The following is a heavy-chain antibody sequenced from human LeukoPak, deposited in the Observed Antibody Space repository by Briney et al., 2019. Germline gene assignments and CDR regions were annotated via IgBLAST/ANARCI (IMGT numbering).Heavy chain of an antibody. V-gene: IGHV4-34*01. D-gene: IGHD2-21*02. J-gene: IGHJ2*01. CDR3: ARRQHGDCSTAYFDL. Sequence: SETLSLTCAVYGGSFSGYDWSWIRQPPGMGLEWIGEINYSGSTNYNPSLKSRGTMSVDTSKNQFSLELSSVTAADTAVYYCARRQHGDCSTAYFDLWGRGTLVTVSS. CDR1: GGSFSGYD. CDR2: INYSGST.